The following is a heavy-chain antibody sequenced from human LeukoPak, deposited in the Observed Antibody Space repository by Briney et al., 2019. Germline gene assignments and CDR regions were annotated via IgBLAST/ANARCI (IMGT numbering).Heavy chain of an antibody. V-gene: IGHV1-8*01. CDR3: ASAAYSGYYYYYMDV. Sequence: ASVKVSCKASGYTFTSYDINWVRQATGQGLEWMGWMNPNSGNTGYAQKFQGRVTMTRDTSTSTVYMQLSSLRSEDTAVYYCASAAYSGYYYYYMDVWGKGTTVTVSS. CDR1: GYTFTSYD. D-gene: IGHD6-25*01. CDR2: MNPNSGNT. J-gene: IGHJ6*03.